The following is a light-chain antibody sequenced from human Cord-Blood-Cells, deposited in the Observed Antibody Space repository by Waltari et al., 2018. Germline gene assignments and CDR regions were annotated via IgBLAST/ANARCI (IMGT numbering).Light chain of an antibody. CDR2: AAS. CDR1: QSISSY. CDR3: QQSYSTLPT. Sequence: DIQMTQSPSSLSASVGDRVTITCRASQSISSYLNWYQQKPWKAPKLLIYAASSLQSGVPSRFSGSGSGTDFTLTISSLQPEDFATYYCQQSYSTLPTFGQGTRLEIK. J-gene: IGKJ5*01. V-gene: IGKV1-39*01.